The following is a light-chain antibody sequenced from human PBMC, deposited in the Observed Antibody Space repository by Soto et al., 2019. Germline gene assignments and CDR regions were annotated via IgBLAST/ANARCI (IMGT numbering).Light chain of an antibody. Sequence: QSALTQSPSASGSPGQSVTISCIGTSSDVGGYNYVSWYQHHPGKAPKLIIYEVTKRPSGVPDRFSGSKSGTTASLTVSGLQAEDEADYYCGSYAGGNTLVFGTGTKLTVL. CDR2: EVT. CDR3: GSYAGGNTLV. V-gene: IGLV2-8*01. CDR1: SSDVGGYNY. J-gene: IGLJ1*01.